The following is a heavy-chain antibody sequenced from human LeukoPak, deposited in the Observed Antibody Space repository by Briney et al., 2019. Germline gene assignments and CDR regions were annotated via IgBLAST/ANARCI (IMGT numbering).Heavy chain of an antibody. CDR1: GYTFTTYY. D-gene: IGHD3-9*01. CDR3: ARVSNILTGYYYLDY. J-gene: IGHJ4*02. V-gene: IGHV1-46*01. Sequence: ASVKVSCRASGYTFTTYYIHWVRQAPGQGLEWMGIINPNSGSTSYAQKFQGRVTMTRDTSTSTVYMELSSLRSEDTAVYYCARVSNILTGYYYLDYWGQGTLVTVSS. CDR2: INPNSGST.